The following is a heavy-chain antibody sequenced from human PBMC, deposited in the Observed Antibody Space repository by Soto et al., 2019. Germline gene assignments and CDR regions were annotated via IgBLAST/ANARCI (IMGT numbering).Heavy chain of an antibody. J-gene: IGHJ3*02. Sequence: GESLKISCKGSGYSFTSYWIGWVRQMPGKGLGWMGIIYPGDSDTRYSPSFQGQVTISADKSISTAYLQWSSLKASDTAMYYCARRGSGSSTSWYRGFAFDIWGQGTMVTVSS. CDR3: ARRGSGSSTSWYRGFAFDI. V-gene: IGHV5-51*01. CDR1: GYSFTSYW. CDR2: IYPGDSDT. D-gene: IGHD2-2*01.